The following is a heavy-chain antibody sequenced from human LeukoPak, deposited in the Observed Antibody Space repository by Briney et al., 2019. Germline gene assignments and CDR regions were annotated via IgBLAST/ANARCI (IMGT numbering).Heavy chain of an antibody. J-gene: IGHJ4*02. CDR3: ARLYSSGWYDYFDY. CDR2: IYYSGST. D-gene: IGHD6-19*01. V-gene: IGHV4-59*08. CDR1: GGSISSYY. Sequence: PSETLSLTCTVSGGSISSYYWSWIRQPPGKGLEWIGYIYYSGSTNYNPSLKGRVTISVDTSKNQFSLKLSSVTAADTAVYYCARLYSSGWYDYFDYWGQGTLVTVSS.